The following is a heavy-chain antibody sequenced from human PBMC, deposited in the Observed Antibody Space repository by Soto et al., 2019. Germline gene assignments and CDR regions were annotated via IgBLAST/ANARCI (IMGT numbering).Heavy chain of an antibody. J-gene: IGHJ4*02. Sequence: GGSLRLACAASGFTFSSYGMSWVRQAPGKGLEWVSGITGSSSYIYYADSVKGRFTISRDNARNSLYLQMNSLRAEDTAVYYCARDVYYYDSSAYWAYWGQGTLVTVSS. CDR1: GFTFSSYG. D-gene: IGHD3-22*01. CDR2: ITGSSSYI. CDR3: ARDVYYYDSSAYWAY. V-gene: IGHV3-21*01.